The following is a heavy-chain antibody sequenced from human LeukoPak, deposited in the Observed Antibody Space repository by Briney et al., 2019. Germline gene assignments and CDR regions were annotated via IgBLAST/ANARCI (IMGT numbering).Heavy chain of an antibody. CDR3: ARKSSSSGGAFDI. V-gene: IGHV4-59*01. J-gene: IGHJ3*02. CDR1: NGSITSFY. Sequence: PSETLSLTCTVSNGSITSFYWSWIRQPPGKRPEWIGYIYYTGNTNYNPSLKSRLTMSVDTSKNQFSLMLSSVTAADTAVYYCARKSSSSGGAFDIWGQGTMATVSS. CDR2: IYYTGNT. D-gene: IGHD6-6*01.